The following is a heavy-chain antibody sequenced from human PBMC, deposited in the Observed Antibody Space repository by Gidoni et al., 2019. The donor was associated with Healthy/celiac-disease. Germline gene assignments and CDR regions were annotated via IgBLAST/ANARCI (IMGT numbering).Heavy chain of an antibody. CDR1: GFTFSSYS. CDR2: ISSSSSYI. V-gene: IGHV3-21*01. J-gene: IGHJ6*02. CDR3: ARFKAAAGRGYYYYGMDV. D-gene: IGHD6-13*01. Sequence: VQLVESGGGLVKPGGSLRLSCAASGFTFSSYSMNWVRQAPGKGLEWVSSISSSSSYIYYADSVKGRFTISRDNAKNSLYLQMNSLRAEDTAVYYCARFKAAAGRGYYYYGMDVWGQGTTVTVSS.